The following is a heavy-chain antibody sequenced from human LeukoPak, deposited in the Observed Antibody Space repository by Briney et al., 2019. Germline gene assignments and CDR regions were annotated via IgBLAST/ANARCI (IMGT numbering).Heavy chain of an antibody. CDR1: GFTFSSYG. CDR2: INTSGGST. J-gene: IGHJ6*03. CDR3: AKNGDRGAYCSGGSCHPYFYYYMDV. D-gene: IGHD2-15*01. V-gene: IGHV3-23*01. Sequence: GGSLRLSCAASGFTFSSYGMSWVRQAPGKGLEWVSAINTSGGSTYYADSVKGRFTISRDNSKNTLYLQMNSLRAEDTAIYYCAKNGDRGAYCSGGSCHPYFYYYMDVWGKGTTVTISS.